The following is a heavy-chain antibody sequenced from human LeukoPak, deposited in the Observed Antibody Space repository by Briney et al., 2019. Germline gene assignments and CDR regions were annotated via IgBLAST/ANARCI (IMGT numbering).Heavy chain of an antibody. V-gene: IGHV4-34*01. D-gene: IGHD6-19*01. J-gene: IGHJ4*02. CDR2: INHSGST. CDR1: GGSFSGYY. CDR3: ARAEYSSGPDY. Sequence: PSETLSLTCTVYGGSFSGYYWSWIRQPPGKGLEWIGEINHSGSTNYNPSLKSRVTISVDTSKNQFSLKLSSVTAADTAVYYCARAEYSSGPDYWGQGTLVTVSS.